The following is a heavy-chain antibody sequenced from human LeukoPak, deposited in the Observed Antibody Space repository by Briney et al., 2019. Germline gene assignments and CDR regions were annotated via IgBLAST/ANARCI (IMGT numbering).Heavy chain of an antibody. D-gene: IGHD3-10*02. CDR2: IYYSGNT. V-gene: IGHV4-59*01. CDR3: ARSTGSTMFIDY. J-gene: IGHJ4*02. CDR1: GGSISPYY. Sequence: SETLSLTCTVSGGSISPYYWSWIRQPPGKGLEWLGYIYYSGNTEYKPSLKSRVAMSVDASKNQFSLRLSSVTAADTAVYYCARSTGSTMFIDYWGQGTLVTVSS.